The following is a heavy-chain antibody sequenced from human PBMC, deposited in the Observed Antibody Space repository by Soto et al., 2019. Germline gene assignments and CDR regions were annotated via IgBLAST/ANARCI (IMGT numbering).Heavy chain of an antibody. J-gene: IGHJ4*02. CDR2: ISGSGGRT. Sequence: EVQLLESGGGLVQPGGSLRLSCAASGFTFSSYAMSWVRQAPGKGLEWVSAISGSGGRTYYADSVKGRFTISRDKSKNTLYLQMNSLRAEDTAVYYCAKEGVVYGACDGSNYWGQGSLVTVSS. CDR1: GFTFSSYA. D-gene: IGHD4-17*01. CDR3: AKEGVVYGACDGSNY. V-gene: IGHV3-23*01.